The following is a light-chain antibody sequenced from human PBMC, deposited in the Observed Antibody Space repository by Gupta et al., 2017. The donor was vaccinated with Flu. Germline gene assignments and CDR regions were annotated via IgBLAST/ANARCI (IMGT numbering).Light chain of an antibody. Sequence: DIQMTQSPSTLSAAVGDRVTITYRASQSISRSLAWYQQKPGEAPNLLISKASTLESGVPSRFRGSGSGTDFFLTISSLQPDDSATYYCQHYSSYPWTFGQGTTVEIK. CDR3: QHYSSYPWT. V-gene: IGKV1-5*03. CDR1: QSISRS. CDR2: KAS. J-gene: IGKJ1*01.